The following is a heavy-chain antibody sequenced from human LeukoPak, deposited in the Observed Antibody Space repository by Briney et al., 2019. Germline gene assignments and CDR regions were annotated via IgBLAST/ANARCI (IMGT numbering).Heavy chain of an antibody. D-gene: IGHD6-13*01. CDR2: ISGSGGST. J-gene: IGHJ4*02. CDR1: GFTFSSYA. CDR3: AKDPQQLVAGTFDY. Sequence: PGGSLRLSCAASGFTFSSYAMSWVRQAPGKGLEWVSAISGSGGSTYYADSVKGRFTISRDSSKNTLYLQMNSLRAEDTAVYYCAKDPQQLVAGTFDYWGQGTLVTVSS. V-gene: IGHV3-23*01.